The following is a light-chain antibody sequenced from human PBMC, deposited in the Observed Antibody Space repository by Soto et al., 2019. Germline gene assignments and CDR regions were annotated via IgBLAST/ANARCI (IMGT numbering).Light chain of an antibody. J-gene: IGLJ2*01. Sequence: QSALTQPRSVSGSPGQAVTISCTGTTSDVGDYNYVSWYQQHPGKAPKLIIYAVTKRPSGVPDRFSGSKSGNTASLTISGPQAQDEADYYCCSYAGRYTLVVFGGGTKLTVL. CDR2: AVT. CDR3: CSYAGRYTLVV. CDR1: TSDVGDYNY. V-gene: IGLV2-11*01.